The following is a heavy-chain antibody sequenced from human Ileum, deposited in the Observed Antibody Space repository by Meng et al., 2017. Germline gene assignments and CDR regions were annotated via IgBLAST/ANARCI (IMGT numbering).Heavy chain of an antibody. CDR1: GFIVSRTF. Sequence: VNRVGPGGGLIQPGGSQGLSCAASGFIVSRTFMAWVRQAPGKGLEWVSIIHSGGNTYYADSVKGRFTISRDNSKNTVYLQMNSLRAEDTAIYYCASGHLDYWGQGTLVTVSS. CDR2: IHSGGNT. V-gene: IGHV3-53*01. J-gene: IGHJ4*02. CDR3: ASGHLDY.